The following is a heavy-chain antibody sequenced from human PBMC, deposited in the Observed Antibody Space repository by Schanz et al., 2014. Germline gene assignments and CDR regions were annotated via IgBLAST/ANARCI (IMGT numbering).Heavy chain of an antibody. V-gene: IGHV3-48*04. CDR2: ISFSGNTI. J-gene: IGHJ6*03. CDR1: GLIFSTYT. Sequence: EVQLVESGGGLVRPGGSLRLSCTTSGLIFSTYTLNWVRQAPGKGLEWISYISFSGNTIYYADSVKGRFTISRDNAKKSLYLRMNSLRAEDTAVYYCARDHVATTDYDYFFYYLDVWATGITVIVSS. CDR3: ARDHVATTDYDYFFYYLDV. D-gene: IGHD1-1*01.